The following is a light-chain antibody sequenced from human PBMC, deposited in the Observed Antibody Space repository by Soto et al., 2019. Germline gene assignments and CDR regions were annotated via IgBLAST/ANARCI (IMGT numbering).Light chain of an antibody. Sequence: QSALTQPASVSGSPGLSIAISCTGTSRDVGGYNSVSWYQQQPGKVPKLMIYDVSNRPSGVSNRFSGSKSGTSASLAITGLQAEDEADYYCQSYDSSLSGSVFGGGTKLTVL. J-gene: IGLJ2*01. CDR1: SRDVGGYNS. CDR3: QSYDSSLSGSV. CDR2: DVS. V-gene: IGLV2-14*01.